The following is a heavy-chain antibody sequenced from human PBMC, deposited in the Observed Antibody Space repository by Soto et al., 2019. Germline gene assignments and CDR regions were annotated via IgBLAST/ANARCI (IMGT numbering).Heavy chain of an antibody. J-gene: IGHJ4*02. CDR3: AKDYYGSGSYYNGYFDY. CDR1: GFTFSSYA. D-gene: IGHD3-10*01. Sequence: EVQLLESGGGLVQPGGSLRLSCAASGFTFSSYAMSWVRQAPGKGLEWVSAISGSGGSTYCADSVKGRFTISRDNSKNTLYLQMNSLRAEDTAVYYCAKDYYGSGSYYNGYFDYWGQGTLVTVSS. V-gene: IGHV3-23*01. CDR2: ISGSGGST.